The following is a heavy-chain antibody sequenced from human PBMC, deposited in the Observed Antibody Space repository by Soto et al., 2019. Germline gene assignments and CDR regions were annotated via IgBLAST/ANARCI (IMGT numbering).Heavy chain of an antibody. V-gene: IGHV1-2*04. CDR2: INPNSGGT. Sequence: ASVKVSCKASGYTFTGYYMHWVRQAPGQGLEWMGWINPNSGGTNYAQKFQGWVTMTRDTSISTAHMELSRLRSDGTAVYFCARDLGIAVAGTDYYYGMDVWGQGTTVTVSS. CDR3: ARDLGIAVAGTDYYYGMDV. D-gene: IGHD6-19*01. CDR1: GYTFTGYY. J-gene: IGHJ6*02.